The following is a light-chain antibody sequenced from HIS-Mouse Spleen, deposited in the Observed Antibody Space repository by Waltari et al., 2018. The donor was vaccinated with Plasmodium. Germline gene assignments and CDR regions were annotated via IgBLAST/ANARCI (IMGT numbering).Light chain of an antibody. CDR1: KSGYTY. V-gene: IGLV3-1*01. Sequence: SYELTQPPSVSVSPGQTASLTCSGDKSGYTYACWYQQKPGPSPVLVIYQDSKPPSGIPERFSGSNSGNTATLTISGTQAMDEADYYCQAWDSSTVVFGGGTKLTVL. J-gene: IGLJ2*01. CDR2: QDS. CDR3: QAWDSSTVV.